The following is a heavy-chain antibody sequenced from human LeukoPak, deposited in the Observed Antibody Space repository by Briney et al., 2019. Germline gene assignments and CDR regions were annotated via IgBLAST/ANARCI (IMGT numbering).Heavy chain of an antibody. CDR3: ARDGRSGNFDK. V-gene: IGHV3-74*01. J-gene: IGHJ4*02. D-gene: IGHD1-26*01. Sequence: PGGSLRLSCLAPGFTFSSYWMHCLRQAPGKGLVCVSSVNSDGSSTSYADSVKGRLTISRDNAKNTLYLQMNSLRAEDTAVYYCARDGRSGNFDKWGQGTLVSVSS. CDR1: GFTFSSYW. CDR2: VNSDGSST.